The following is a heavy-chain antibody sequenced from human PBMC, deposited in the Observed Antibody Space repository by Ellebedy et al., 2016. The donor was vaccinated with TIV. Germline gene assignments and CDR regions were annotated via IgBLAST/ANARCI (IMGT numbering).Heavy chain of an antibody. CDR3: ARAPPSSGWSFIPYYYYGMDV. V-gene: IGHV6-1*01. CDR2: TYYRSKWYN. J-gene: IGHJ6*02. Sequence: MPSETLSLTCAISGASVSSNSAAWNWIRQAPSKGLEWLGRTYYRSKWYNDYAVSVKSRLTINPDTSKNQFSLQLNSVTPEDTAVYYCARAPPSSGWSFIPYYYYGMDVWGQGTTVTVSS. D-gene: IGHD6-19*01. CDR1: GASVSSNSAA.